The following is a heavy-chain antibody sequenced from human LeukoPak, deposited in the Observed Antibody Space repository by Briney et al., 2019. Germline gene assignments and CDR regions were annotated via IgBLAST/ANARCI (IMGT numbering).Heavy chain of an antibody. V-gene: IGHV3-48*02. Sequence: GGSLRLSCAASGFTFSSYSMNWVRQAPGKGLEWVSYISSSSSTIYYADSVKGRFTISRDNSKNTMFLQMNRLRDEDTAVYYCARGLRGPDYWGQGTQVTVSS. J-gene: IGHJ4*02. CDR2: ISSSSSTI. CDR1: GFTFSSYS. CDR3: ARGLRGPDY.